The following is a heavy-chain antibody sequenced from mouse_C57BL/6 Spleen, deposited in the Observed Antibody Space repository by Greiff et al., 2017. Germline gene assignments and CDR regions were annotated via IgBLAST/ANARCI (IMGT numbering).Heavy chain of an antibody. V-gene: IGHV3-6*01. CDR3: ARAIHYGSSHYAMDY. Sequence: EVKLVESGPGLVKPSQSLSLTCSVTGYSITSGYYWNWIRQFPGNKLEWMGYISYDGSNNYNPSLKNRFSITRDTSKNQFFLKLNSVTTEDTATYYCARAIHYGSSHYAMDYWGQGTSVTVSS. J-gene: IGHJ4*01. CDR1: GYSITSGYY. CDR2: ISYDGSN. D-gene: IGHD1-1*01.